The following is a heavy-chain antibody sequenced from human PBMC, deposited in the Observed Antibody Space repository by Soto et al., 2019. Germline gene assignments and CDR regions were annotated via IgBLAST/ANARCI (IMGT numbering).Heavy chain of an antibody. CDR1: GFTFSFHA. D-gene: IGHD6-25*01. Sequence: EVQLLESGGGLVQPGGSLRLSCTASGFTFSFHAMSWVRQAPGKGLEWVSAMSGSGGGTYYADSVKGRFTISRDNSKNTLYLQMNSLRAEDTAVYYCAKSAASEDDYCYYGMDVWGQGTTVTVSS. V-gene: IGHV3-23*01. J-gene: IGHJ6*02. CDR3: AKSAASEDDYCYYGMDV. CDR2: MSGSGGGT.